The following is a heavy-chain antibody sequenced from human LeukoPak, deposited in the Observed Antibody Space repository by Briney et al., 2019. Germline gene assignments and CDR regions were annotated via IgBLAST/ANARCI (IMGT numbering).Heavy chain of an antibody. V-gene: IGHV3-23*01. J-gene: IGHJ4*02. CDR1: GFTFSSYA. CDR2: IIGSGSST. Sequence: GGSLRLSCAASGFTFSSYAMSWVRQAPGKGLEWVSAIIGSGSSTYYADSVKGRFTVSRDNSKNTLFLQMNSLRAEDTAVYYCAKDRAQQLVLDFWGQGTLVTVSS. D-gene: IGHD6-13*01. CDR3: AKDRAQQLVLDF.